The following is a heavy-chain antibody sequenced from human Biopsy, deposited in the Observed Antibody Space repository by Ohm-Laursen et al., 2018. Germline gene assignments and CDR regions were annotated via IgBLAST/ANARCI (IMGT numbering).Heavy chain of an antibody. D-gene: IGHD3-10*01. CDR2: IKSVGSWT. V-gene: IGHV3-74*01. J-gene: IGHJ6*02. Sequence: SLRLSCTASGFTFNAYWMYWVRQVPGKGLVWVSHIKSVGSWTNYADSVKGRFTISRDNAKNTLYLQMNSLRAEDTAVFYCVKDRGAAGTDYYYGMDVWGQGTTVTVSS. CDR3: VKDRGAAGTDYYYGMDV. CDR1: GFTFNAYW.